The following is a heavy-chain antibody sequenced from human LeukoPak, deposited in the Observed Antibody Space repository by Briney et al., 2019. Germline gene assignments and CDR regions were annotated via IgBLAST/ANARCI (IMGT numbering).Heavy chain of an antibody. CDR2: INQDGTEK. CDR1: GFTFSSYW. D-gene: IGHD3-10*01. J-gene: IGHJ4*02. V-gene: IGHV3-7*03. Sequence: GGSLRLSCAASGFTFSSYWMSWVRQAPGEGLEWVAKINQDGTEKAYVDSVKGRFTISRDNSKNTLYLQMNSLRAEDTAVYYCAKESEVRGVVDYWGQGTLVTVSS. CDR3: AKESEVRGVVDY.